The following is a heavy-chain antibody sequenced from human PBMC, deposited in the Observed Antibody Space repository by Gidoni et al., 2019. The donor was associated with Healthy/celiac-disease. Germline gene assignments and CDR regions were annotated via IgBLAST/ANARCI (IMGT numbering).Heavy chain of an antibody. V-gene: IGHV3-30-3*01. Sequence: QVQLVESGGGVVQPWRSLRLACAASGFTFSSYAMHWVRQAPGKGLEWVAVISYDGSNKYYADSVKGRFTISRDNSKNTLYLQMNSLRAEDTAVYYCARDFAAAGTDFDYWGQGTLVTVSS. J-gene: IGHJ4*02. CDR1: GFTFSSYA. CDR2: ISYDGSNK. CDR3: ARDFAAAGTDFDY. D-gene: IGHD6-13*01.